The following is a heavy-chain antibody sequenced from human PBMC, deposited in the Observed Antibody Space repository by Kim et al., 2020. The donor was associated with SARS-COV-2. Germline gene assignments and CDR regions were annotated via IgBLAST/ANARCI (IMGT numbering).Heavy chain of an antibody. D-gene: IGHD3-10*01. CDR1: GFSIEDYA. J-gene: IGHJ4*02. CDR2: ISWNSGTI. Sequence: GGSLRLSCAASGFSIEDYAMHWVRQAPGKGLEWVSGISWNSGTIGFADSVKGRFTISRDNAKNSLYLQMNSLRPEDTALYYCAKDHSHLLVNVDYWGRGTLVTVSS. CDR3: AKDHSHLLVNVDY. V-gene: IGHV3-9*01.